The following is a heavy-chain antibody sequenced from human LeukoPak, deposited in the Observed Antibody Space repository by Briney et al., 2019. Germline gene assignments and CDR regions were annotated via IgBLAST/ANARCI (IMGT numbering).Heavy chain of an antibody. Sequence: GGSLRLSCAVSGFTFSSYSMNWVRQAPGKGLEWVSYISSSSSTIYYADSVKGRFTISRDNAKNSLYLQMNSLRAEDTAVYYCARWIAVAGNDYWGQGTLVAVSS. J-gene: IGHJ4*02. CDR2: ISSSSSTI. CDR1: GFTFSSYS. D-gene: IGHD6-19*01. V-gene: IGHV3-48*04. CDR3: ARWIAVAGNDY.